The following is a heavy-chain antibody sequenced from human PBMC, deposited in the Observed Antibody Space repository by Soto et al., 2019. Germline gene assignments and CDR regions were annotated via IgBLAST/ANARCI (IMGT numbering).Heavy chain of an antibody. J-gene: IGHJ6*02. V-gene: IGHV3-7*03. CDR2: IKQDGSEK. Sequence: VGSLRLSCAASGFTFSSYWMSWVRQAPGKGLEWVANIKQDGSEKYYVDSVKGRFTISRDNAKNSLYLQMNSLRAEDTAVYYCATEPDILTGGVWGQGTTVTVSS. D-gene: IGHD3-9*01. CDR3: ATEPDILTGGV. CDR1: GFTFSSYW.